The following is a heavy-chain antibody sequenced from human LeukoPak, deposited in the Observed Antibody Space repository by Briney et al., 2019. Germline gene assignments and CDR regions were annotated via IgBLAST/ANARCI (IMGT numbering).Heavy chain of an antibody. CDR2: IYYSGST. Sequence: SETLSLTCTVSGGSISSSSYYWGWIRQPPGKGLEWFGSIYYSGSTYYNPSLKSRVTISVDTSKNQFSLKLSSVTAADTAVYYCARHNPILLWEWTGNFDYWGQGTLVTVSS. CDR1: GGSISSSSYY. CDR3: ARHNPILLWEWTGNFDY. V-gene: IGHV4-39*01. D-gene: IGHD3-10*01. J-gene: IGHJ4*02.